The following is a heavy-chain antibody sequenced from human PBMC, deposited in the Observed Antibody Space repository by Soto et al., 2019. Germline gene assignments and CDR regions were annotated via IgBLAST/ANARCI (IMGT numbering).Heavy chain of an antibody. CDR2: INPNSGGT. CDR1: GYTFTGYY. CDR3: AREGAYSSSSHHYYYYMDV. Sequence: ASVKVSCKASGYTFTGYYMHWVRQAPGQGLEWMGWINPNSGGTNYAQKFQGWVTMTRDTSISTAYMELSRLRSDDTAVYYCAREGAYSSSSHHYYYYMDVWGKGTTVTVSS. D-gene: IGHD6-6*01. V-gene: IGHV1-2*04. J-gene: IGHJ6*03.